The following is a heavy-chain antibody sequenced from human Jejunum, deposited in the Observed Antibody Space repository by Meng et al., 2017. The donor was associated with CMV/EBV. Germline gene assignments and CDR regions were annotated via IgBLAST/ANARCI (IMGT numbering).Heavy chain of an antibody. D-gene: IGHD3-10*01. CDR2: ISSGGART. J-gene: IGHJ2*01. CDR1: GFAFSGYT. V-gene: IGHV3-23*01. Sequence: AGSGFAFSGYTMSWVRHAQAKGLEGVSEISSGGARTYYADSVKGRFTISRDNYKNTLYLQMNSLRAEDTALYYCAKDRDGNGYFDLWGRGTLVTVSS. CDR3: AKDRDGNGYFDL.